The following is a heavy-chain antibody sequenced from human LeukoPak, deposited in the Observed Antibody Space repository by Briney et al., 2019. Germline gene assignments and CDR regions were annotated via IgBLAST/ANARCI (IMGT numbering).Heavy chain of an antibody. CDR3: ANLAAAGTSTDY. CDR2: ISYDGSNK. D-gene: IGHD6-13*01. Sequence: PGGSLRLSCAASGFTFSSYGMHWVRQAPGKGLEWVAVISYDGSNKYYADSVKGRFTISRDNSKNTLYLQMNSLRAEDTAVYYCANLAAAGTSTDYWGQGTLVTVSS. V-gene: IGHV3-30*18. J-gene: IGHJ4*02. CDR1: GFTFSSYG.